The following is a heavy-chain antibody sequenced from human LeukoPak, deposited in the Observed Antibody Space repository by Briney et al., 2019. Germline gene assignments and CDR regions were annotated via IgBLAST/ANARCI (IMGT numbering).Heavy chain of an antibody. CDR1: GGTFSSYA. CDR3: ARDGITMVRGVLNYGMDV. V-gene: IGHV1-69*04. CDR2: IIPILGIA. D-gene: IGHD3-10*01. Sequence: GASVKVSCKASGGTFSSYAISWVRQAPGQGLEWMGRIIPILGIANYAQKFQGRVTITADKSTSTAYMELSSLRSEDTAVYYCARDGITMVRGVLNYGMDVWGQGTTVTVSS. J-gene: IGHJ6*02.